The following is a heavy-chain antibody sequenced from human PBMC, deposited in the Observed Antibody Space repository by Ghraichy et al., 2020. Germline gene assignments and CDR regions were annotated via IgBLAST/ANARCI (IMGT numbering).Heavy chain of an antibody. CDR3: AIALGTH. D-gene: IGHD1-7*01. CDR2: IIPILGIA. J-gene: IGHJ4*02. Sequence: SVKVSCKASGGTFSSYAISWVRQAPGHGFELMGRIIPILGIANYAQKFHGRVTITADKSPSPAYMELSSLRSEYPAVYYCAIALGTHWGQGTLVTVSS. V-gene: IGHV1-69*04. CDR1: GGTFSSYA.